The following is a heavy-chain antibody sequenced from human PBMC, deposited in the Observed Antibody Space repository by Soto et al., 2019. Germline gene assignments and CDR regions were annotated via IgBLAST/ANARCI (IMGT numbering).Heavy chain of an antibody. CDR3: AKDPDSSGWYNDY. J-gene: IGHJ4*02. D-gene: IGHD6-19*01. Sequence: GGSLRLSCAASGFTFSSFAMSWVRLAPEKGLEWVTGISGSGRSTFYADSVKGRFTISRENSKNTLYLQMDSLRAEDTAIYYCAKDPDSSGWYNDYWGQGTLVTVSS. CDR1: GFTFSSFA. CDR2: ISGSGRST. V-gene: IGHV3-23*01.